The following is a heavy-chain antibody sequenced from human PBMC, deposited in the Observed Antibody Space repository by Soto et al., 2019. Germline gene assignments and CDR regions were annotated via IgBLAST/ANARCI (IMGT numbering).Heavy chain of an antibody. D-gene: IGHD1-26*01. CDR2: VHHSGTT. J-gene: IGHJ4*02. CDR1: GGSVYTDYW. Sequence: PSETLSLTCAVSGGSVYTDYWWSWVRQAPGKGLEWIGEVHHSGTTNYIQSLTSRLTMSVDKSGNQASLELTSVSAADTAVYYCARGVDYRWVYWGQRILVTVSS. CDR3: ARGVDYRWVY. V-gene: IGHV4-4*02.